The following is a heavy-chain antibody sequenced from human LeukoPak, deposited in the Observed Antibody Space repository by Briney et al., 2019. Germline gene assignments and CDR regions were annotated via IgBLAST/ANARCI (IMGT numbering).Heavy chain of an antibody. D-gene: IGHD1-26*01. Sequence: ASVKVSCKASGGTFSSYAISWVRQAPGQGLEWMGGIIPIFGTANYAQKFQGRVTITADESTSTAYMELSSLRSDDTAVYYCARDGVLIVGATLDYWGQGTLVTVSS. CDR3: ARDGVLIVGATLDY. CDR1: GGTFSSYA. V-gene: IGHV1-69*13. CDR2: IIPIFGTA. J-gene: IGHJ4*02.